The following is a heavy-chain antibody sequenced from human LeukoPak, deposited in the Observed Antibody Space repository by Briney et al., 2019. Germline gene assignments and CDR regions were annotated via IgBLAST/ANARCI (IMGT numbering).Heavy chain of an antibody. CDR3: ARDGDDDYGDYLSDY. CDR1: GGSISSSSYY. CDR2: IYYTGST. J-gene: IGHJ4*02. Sequence: PSETLSLTCTVSGGSISSSSYYWGWIRQPPGKGLEWIGSIYYTGSTYYNPSLKSRVTISVDTSKNQFSLKLSSVTAAGTAVYYCARDGDDDYGDYLSDYWGQGTLVTVSS. D-gene: IGHD4-17*01. V-gene: IGHV4-39*07.